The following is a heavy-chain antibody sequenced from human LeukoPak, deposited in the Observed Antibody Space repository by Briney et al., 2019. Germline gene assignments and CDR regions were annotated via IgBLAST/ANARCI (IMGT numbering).Heavy chain of an antibody. D-gene: IGHD2-2*01. J-gene: IGHJ4*02. CDR1: GDSVSSNSAA. CDR2: TYYRSKWYN. CDR3: ARANSGDIVVVPAAPLFDY. V-gene: IGHV6-1*01. Sequence: SQTLSLTCAISGDSVSSNSAAWNWIRQSPSRGLEWLGRTYYRSKWYNDYAVSVKSRITINPDTSKNQFSLQLNSVTPEDTAVYYCARANSGDIVVVPAAPLFDYWVQGTLVTVSS.